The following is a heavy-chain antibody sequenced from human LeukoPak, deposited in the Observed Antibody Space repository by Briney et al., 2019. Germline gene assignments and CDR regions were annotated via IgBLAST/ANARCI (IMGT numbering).Heavy chain of an antibody. D-gene: IGHD3-22*01. J-gene: IGHJ4*02. CDR3: ARQYYYDSSGYLGPFDY. CDR2: IYTSGST. V-gene: IGHV4-4*07. CDR1: GGSISSYY. Sequence: SETLSLTCTVSGGSISSYYWSWIRQPAGKGLEWIGRIYTSGSTNYNPSLKSRVTMSVDTSKNQFSLKLSSVTAADTAVYYCARQYYYDSSGYLGPFDYWGQGTLVTVSS.